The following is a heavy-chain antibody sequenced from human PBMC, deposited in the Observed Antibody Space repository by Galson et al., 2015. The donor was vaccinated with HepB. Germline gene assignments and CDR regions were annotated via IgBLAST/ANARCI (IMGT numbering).Heavy chain of an antibody. CDR3: ARGVAASRYYYYYGMDV. Sequence: SLRLSCAASGFTFSSYSMNWVRQAPGKGLEWVSSISSSSSYIYYADSVKGRFTISRDNAKNSLYLQMNSLRAEDTAVYYCARGVAASRYYYYYGMDVWGQGTTVTVSS. J-gene: IGHJ6*02. CDR2: ISSSSSYI. D-gene: IGHD6-19*01. V-gene: IGHV3-21*01. CDR1: GFTFSSYS.